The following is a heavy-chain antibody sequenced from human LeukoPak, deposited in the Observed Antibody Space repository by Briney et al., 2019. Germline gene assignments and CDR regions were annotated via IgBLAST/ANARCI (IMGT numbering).Heavy chain of an antibody. CDR3: AKGYCSSTSCYIDY. D-gene: IGHD2-2*02. V-gene: IGHV3-9*01. CDR1: GFTFDDYA. CDR2: ISWNSGSI. J-gene: IGHJ4*02. Sequence: PGRSLRLSCAASGFTFDDYAMRWVRQAPGKGLEWVSGISWNSGSIGYADSVKGRFTISRDNAKNSLYLQMNSLRAEDTALYYCAKGYCSSTSCYIDYWGQGTLVTVSS.